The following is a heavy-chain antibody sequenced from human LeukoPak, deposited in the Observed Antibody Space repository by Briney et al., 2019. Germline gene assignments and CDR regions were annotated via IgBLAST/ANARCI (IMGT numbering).Heavy chain of an antibody. CDR3: ARAYDFWSGYFDY. CDR1: GYTFTSYD. D-gene: IGHD3-3*01. J-gene: IGHJ4*02. Sequence: ASVKVSCKASGYTFTSYDINWVRQATGQGLEWMGWMNPNSGNTGYAQKFQGRVTITRNTSISTAYMELGSLRSEDTAVYYCARAYDFWSGYFDYWGQGTLVTVSS. CDR2: MNPNSGNT. V-gene: IGHV1-8*03.